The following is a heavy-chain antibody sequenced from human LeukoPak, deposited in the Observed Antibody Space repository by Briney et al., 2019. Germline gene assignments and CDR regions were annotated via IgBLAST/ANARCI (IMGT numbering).Heavy chain of an antibody. D-gene: IGHD3-3*01. CDR3: ASTQLRGVMNYTLFDY. J-gene: IGHJ4*02. CDR2: INHSGST. V-gene: IGHV4-34*01. CDR1: GGSFSGYY. Sequence: PSETLSLTCAVYGGSFSGYYWSWIRQPPRKGLEWIGEINHSGSTNYNPSLKSRVTISVDTSKNQFSLKLSSVTAADTAVYYCASTQLRGVMNYTLFDYWGQGTLVTVSS.